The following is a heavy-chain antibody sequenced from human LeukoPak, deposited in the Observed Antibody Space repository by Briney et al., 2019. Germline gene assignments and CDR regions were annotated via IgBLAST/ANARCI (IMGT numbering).Heavy chain of an antibody. J-gene: IGHJ3*02. CDR2: ISGSGGRT. D-gene: IGHD5-18*01. V-gene: IGHV3-23*01. CDR3: ARGGYSYGSDAFDI. Sequence: PSETLSLTCTVSGGSISSYYWSWIRQPPGKGLEWVSVISGSGGRTYYADSVKGRFTISRDNAKNSLYLQMNSLRAEDTAVYYCARGGYSYGSDAFDIWGQGTMVTVSS. CDR1: GGSISSYY.